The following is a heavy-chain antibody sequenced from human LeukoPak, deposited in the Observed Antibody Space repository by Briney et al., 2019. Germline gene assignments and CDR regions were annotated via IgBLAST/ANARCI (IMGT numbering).Heavy chain of an antibody. CDR2: IKQDGSEK. J-gene: IGHJ3*02. CDR1: GFTFSSYW. Sequence: GGSLRLSCAASGFTFSSYWMSWVRQAPGKGLEWVANIKQDGSEKYYVDSVKGRFTISRDNVKNSLYLQMNSLRAEDTAVYYCARVMVGCSSTSCDGHAFDIWGQGTMVTVSS. CDR3: ARVMVGCSSTSCDGHAFDI. D-gene: IGHD2-2*01. V-gene: IGHV3-7*01.